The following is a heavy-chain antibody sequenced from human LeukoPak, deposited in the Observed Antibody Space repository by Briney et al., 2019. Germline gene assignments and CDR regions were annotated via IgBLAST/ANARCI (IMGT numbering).Heavy chain of an antibody. CDR2: IYYSGST. Sequence: SQTLSLTCTVSGGSISSGGYYWSWIRQHPGKGLEWIGYIYYSGSTYYNPSLKSRVTISVDTSKNQFSLKLSSVTAADTAVYYCARVNPVIYYGMDVWGRGTTVTVSS. J-gene: IGHJ6*02. CDR1: GGSISSGGYY. D-gene: IGHD4-11*01. CDR3: ARVNPVIYYGMDV. V-gene: IGHV4-31*03.